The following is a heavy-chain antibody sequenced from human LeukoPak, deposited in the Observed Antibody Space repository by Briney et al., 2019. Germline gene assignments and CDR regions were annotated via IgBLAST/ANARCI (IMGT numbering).Heavy chain of an antibody. CDR2: ILYSGST. CDR1: GGSMSNYY. V-gene: IGHV4-59*01. CDR3: ARAPFYYYMDV. Sequence: PSETLPLTCTVSGGSMSNYYWSWIRQPPGKGLEWIAYILYSGSTNYNPSLKSRVTISIDTSKNQFSLKLSSVTAADTAVYYCARAPFYYYMDVWGKGTTVTVSS. J-gene: IGHJ6*03.